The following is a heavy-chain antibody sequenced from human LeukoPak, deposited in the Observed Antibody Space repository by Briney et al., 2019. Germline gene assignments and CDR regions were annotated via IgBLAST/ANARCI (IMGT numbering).Heavy chain of an antibody. CDR3: ARDPSNTSGRYTYFDY. Sequence: ASVNVSCKTYGYTFTIHGISWVRQAPGQGLEWMGWISAFNGETHYAQNLQGRVTMTTDTSTSTAYMELRSLRSDDTAVYYCARDPSNTSGRYTYFDYWGQGTLVTVSS. J-gene: IGHJ4*02. V-gene: IGHV1-18*01. CDR2: ISAFNGET. D-gene: IGHD3-16*02. CDR1: GYTFTIHG.